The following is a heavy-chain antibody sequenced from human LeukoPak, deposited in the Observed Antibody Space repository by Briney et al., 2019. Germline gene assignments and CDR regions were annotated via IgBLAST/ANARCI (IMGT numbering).Heavy chain of an antibody. J-gene: IGHJ4*02. CDR2: IYYSGST. V-gene: IGHV4-59*01. D-gene: IGHD3-22*01. CDR1: GGSISSYY. CDR3: ASSSGYYYHYFDY. Sequence: MSSETLSPTCAVSGGSISSYYWSWIRQPPGKGLEWIGYIYYSGSTNYNPSLKSRVTISVDTSKNQFSLKLSSVTAADTAVYYCASSSGYYYHYFDYWGQGTLVTVSS.